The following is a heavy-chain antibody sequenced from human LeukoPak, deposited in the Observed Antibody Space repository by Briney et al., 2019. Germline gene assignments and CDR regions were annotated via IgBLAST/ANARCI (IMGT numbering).Heavy chain of an antibody. CDR1: GFTFSGSA. D-gene: IGHD3-10*02. CDR3: TRGTMFPYYFDY. Sequence: GGSLRLSCAASGFTFSGSAMYWVRQASGKGLEWVGHIRSKTNSYATIYAASVKGRFTISRDDSKNTAYLQMNSLKTEDTAVYYCTRGTMFPYYFDYWGQGTLVTVSS. V-gene: IGHV3-73*01. CDR2: IRSKTNSYAT. J-gene: IGHJ4*02.